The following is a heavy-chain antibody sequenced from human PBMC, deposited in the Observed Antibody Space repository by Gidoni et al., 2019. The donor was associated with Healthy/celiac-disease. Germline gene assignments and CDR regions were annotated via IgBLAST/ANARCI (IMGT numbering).Heavy chain of an antibody. CDR2: IRSKAYGGTT. J-gene: IGHJ3*02. CDR1: GFTFGDYA. V-gene: IGHV3-49*03. Sequence: EVQLVESGGGLVQPGRSLRLSCTASGFTFGDYAMSWFRQAPGKGLEWVGFIRSKAYGGTTEYAASVKGRFTISRDDSKSIAYLQMNSLKTEDTAVYYCTRDLVFRDYDFWSGYPDDAFDIWGQGTMVTVSS. D-gene: IGHD3-3*01. CDR3: TRDLVFRDYDFWSGYPDDAFDI.